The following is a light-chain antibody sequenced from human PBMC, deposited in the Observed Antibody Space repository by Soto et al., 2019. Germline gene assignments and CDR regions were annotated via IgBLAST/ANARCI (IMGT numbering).Light chain of an antibody. J-gene: IGKJ4*01. CDR3: QRFNRWPLS. Sequence: EIVLTQSPAALSVSPGERATLSCWASQSVGSTLNWYQQKPGQAPRLLIYDTSIRATGIPARFSGSGSGTEFTLTIASLQSEDFGVYYCQRFNRWPLSFGRGTKVEI. CDR2: DTS. V-gene: IGKV3-15*01. CDR1: QSVGST.